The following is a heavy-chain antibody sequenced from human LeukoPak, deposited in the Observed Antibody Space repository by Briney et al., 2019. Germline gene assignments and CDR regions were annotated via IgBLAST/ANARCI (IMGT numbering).Heavy chain of an antibody. J-gene: IGHJ4*02. V-gene: IGHV3-7*01. CDR1: GFTFNTYW. CDR3: ARGKVHDY. Sequence: GGSLRLSCAASGFTFNTYWMSWVRQAPGKGLEWVANIKQDGSGEFCVDSVKGRFTFSRDNAKNSLYLQMNSLRAEDTAMYYCARGKVHDYWGQGTPVIASS. CDR2: IKQDGSGE.